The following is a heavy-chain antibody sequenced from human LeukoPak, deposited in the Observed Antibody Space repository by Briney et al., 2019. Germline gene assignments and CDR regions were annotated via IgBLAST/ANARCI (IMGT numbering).Heavy chain of an antibody. Sequence: SQTLSLTCSVSGDSIRSGSFHWNWIRQPAGKGLEWIGRIYITGSTDYNPPLKSRVTMSVDTSKNQFSLKLSSVTAADTAVYYCARDFRGYSYGPFDYWGQGTLVTVSS. V-gene: IGHV4-61*02. CDR3: ARDFRGYSYGPFDY. CDR2: IYITGST. J-gene: IGHJ4*02. D-gene: IGHD5-18*01. CDR1: GDSIRSGSFH.